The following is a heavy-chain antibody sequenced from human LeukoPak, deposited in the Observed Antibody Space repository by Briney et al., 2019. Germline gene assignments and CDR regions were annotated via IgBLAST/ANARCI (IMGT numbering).Heavy chain of an antibody. J-gene: IGHJ6*03. V-gene: IGHV4-61*02. Sequence: SQTLSLTCTVSGGSISSGSYYWSWIRQPAGKGLEWIGRIYTSGSTNYNPSLKSRVTISVDTSKNQFSLKLSSVTAADTAVYYCASTKPGYSSGWPRNYYYYYMDVWGKGTTATVSS. CDR1: GGSISSGSYY. CDR2: IYTSGST. CDR3: ASTKPGYSSGWPRNYYYYYMDV. D-gene: IGHD6-19*01.